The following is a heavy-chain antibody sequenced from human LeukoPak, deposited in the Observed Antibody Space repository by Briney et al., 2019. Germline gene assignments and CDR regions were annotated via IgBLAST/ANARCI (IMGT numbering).Heavy chain of an antibody. CDR3: ARANRISYYYDSSGYFSA. Sequence: SETLSLTCAVYGGAFSGYYWSWIRQPPGKGLEWIGEINHSGSTNYNPSLKSRVTISVDTSKNQFSLKLISVTAADTAVYYCARANRISYYYDSSGYFSAWGQGTLVTVSS. CDR1: GGAFSGYY. J-gene: IGHJ5*02. V-gene: IGHV4-34*01. CDR2: INHSGST. D-gene: IGHD3-22*01.